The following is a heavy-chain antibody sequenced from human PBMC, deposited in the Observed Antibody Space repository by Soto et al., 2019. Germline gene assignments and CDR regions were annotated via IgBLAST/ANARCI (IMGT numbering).Heavy chain of an antibody. CDR3: VRQGFGRLHGLVDV. CDR1: DDSSSSYK. J-gene: IGHJ6*02. D-gene: IGHD3-10*01. Sequence: QVQLQESGPGLVKPSETLSLTCTVSDDSSSSYKWSWIRQPPGRRLEWIGYIDSNGGTSYNPSLQSRVTIATATATVQFALEPSSVTAADTAVYYCVRQGFGRLHGLVDVWGQGTTVTVSS. V-gene: IGHV4-59*08. CDR2: IDSNGGT.